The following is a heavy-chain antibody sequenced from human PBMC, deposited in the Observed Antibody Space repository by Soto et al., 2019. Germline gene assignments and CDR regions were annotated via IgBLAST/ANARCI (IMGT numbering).Heavy chain of an antibody. J-gene: IGHJ5*02. CDR2: INHSGST. D-gene: IGHD6-13*01. V-gene: IGHV4-34*01. CDR1: GGSLSNYY. CDR3: ARDWTYGAAAGTSGFDP. Sequence: SETLSLTCAVYGGSLSNYYWSWIRQPPGKGLEWIGEINHSGSTNYNPSLKSRVTISVDTSKNQFSLQLNSVTPEDTAVYYCARDWTYGAAAGTSGFDPWGQGTLVTVSS.